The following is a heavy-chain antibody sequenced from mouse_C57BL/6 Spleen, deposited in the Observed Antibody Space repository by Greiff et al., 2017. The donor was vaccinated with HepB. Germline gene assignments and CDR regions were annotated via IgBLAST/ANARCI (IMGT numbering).Heavy chain of an antibody. CDR1: GYTFTDYY. D-gene: IGHD2-4*01. Sequence: VQLQQSGAELVRPGASVKLSCKASGYTFTDYYINWVKQRPGQGLEWIARIYPGSGNTYYNEKFKGKATLTAEKSSSTAYMQLSSLTSEDSAVYFCARELRRPYYAMDYWGQGTSVTVSS. J-gene: IGHJ4*01. CDR2: IYPGSGNT. CDR3: ARELRRPYYAMDY. V-gene: IGHV1-76*01.